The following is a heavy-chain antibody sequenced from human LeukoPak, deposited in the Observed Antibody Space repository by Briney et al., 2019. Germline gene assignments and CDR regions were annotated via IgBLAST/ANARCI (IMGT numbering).Heavy chain of an antibody. J-gene: IGHJ5*02. CDR2: IKQDGSEQ. CDR3: ARGIATGIDFFDP. D-gene: IGHD6-13*01. Sequence: GGSLRLSCAASGFTFSMYWMTWVRQAPGKGLEWVANIKQDGSEQYYVDSVKGRFTISRDNAKNSLYLQMNTLRAEDTAVYYCARGIATGIDFFDPWGQGTLVTVSS. V-gene: IGHV3-7*04. CDR1: GFTFSMYW.